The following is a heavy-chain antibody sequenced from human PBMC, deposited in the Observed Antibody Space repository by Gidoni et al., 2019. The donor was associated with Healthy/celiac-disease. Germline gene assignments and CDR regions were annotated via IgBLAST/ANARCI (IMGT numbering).Heavy chain of an antibody. Sequence: QVQLHESGPGLVKPSATLSLTCTVSGGSISSYYWSWIRQPPGKGLEWIGYIYYSGSHNYNPSLKSRVTISVDTSKNQFSLKLSSVTAADTAVYYCARVREDSAPLVRWFDPWGQGTLVTVSS. J-gene: IGHJ5*02. V-gene: IGHV4-59*01. CDR3: ARVREDSAPLVRWFDP. D-gene: IGHD1-26*01. CDR2: IYYSGSH. CDR1: GGSISSYY.